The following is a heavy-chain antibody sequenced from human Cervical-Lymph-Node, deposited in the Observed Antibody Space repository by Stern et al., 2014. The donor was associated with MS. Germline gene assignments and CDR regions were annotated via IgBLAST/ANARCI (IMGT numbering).Heavy chain of an antibody. CDR1: GFTFRNYT. J-gene: IGHJ4*02. V-gene: IGHV3-21*01. CDR3: TRARRGFDY. CDR2: ISSTSTYI. Sequence: EVQLVESGGGLVKPGGSLRLSCAVSGFTFRNYTMNWVRKSPGQGLEWVSSISSTSTYIYYADSVKGRFTISRDNAKNSLYLQMNSLRAEDTAVYYCTRARRGFDYWGQGTLVTVSS.